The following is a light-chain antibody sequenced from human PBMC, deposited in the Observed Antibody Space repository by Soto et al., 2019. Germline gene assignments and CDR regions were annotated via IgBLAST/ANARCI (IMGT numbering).Light chain of an antibody. CDR2: AAS. J-gene: IGKJ1*01. Sequence: DIQMTQSPSSLSASVGDRVTITCRASQSISSYLNWYQQKPEKAPKLLIYAASILHGSVPSRFSGSRSGTDFTLTIGRLQTEDFATYYCQQSYSTPRTFGQGTKVEIK. CDR3: QQSYSTPRT. V-gene: IGKV1-39*01. CDR1: QSISSY.